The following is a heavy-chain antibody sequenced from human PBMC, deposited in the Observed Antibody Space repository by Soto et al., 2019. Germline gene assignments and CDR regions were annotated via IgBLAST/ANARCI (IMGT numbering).Heavy chain of an antibody. V-gene: IGHV3-30*18. Sequence: SLRLSCAASGGTFSNYGMHWVRQAPRQRLVWVAVISYDGTNKYYADSVNGRFTIPRDDSKNTLYLQMRRLRPEDNDVDYCAKEKATRGYSFLVDYCGQGTLVTVSS. D-gene: IGHD5-18*01. CDR3: AKEKATRGYSFLVDY. CDR1: GGTFSNYG. J-gene: IGHJ4*02. CDR2: ISYDGTNK.